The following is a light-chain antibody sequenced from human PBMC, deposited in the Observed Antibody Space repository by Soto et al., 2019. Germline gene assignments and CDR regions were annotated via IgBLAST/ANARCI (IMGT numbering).Light chain of an antibody. CDR3: QKYDRAPLT. CDR2: HTS. Sequence: DIQMTQSPSSLSASLGDKVTLTCRASEDIAHYLAWYQQKPGKAPRDLLHHTSILHSGVPSRFSGSGNGTDFNVTITSLQPEDVATYFCQKYDRAPLTFGGGTKVEI. CDR1: EDIAHY. J-gene: IGKJ4*01. V-gene: IGKV1-27*01.